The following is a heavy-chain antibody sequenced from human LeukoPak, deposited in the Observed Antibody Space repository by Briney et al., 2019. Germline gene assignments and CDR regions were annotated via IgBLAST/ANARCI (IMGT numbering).Heavy chain of an antibody. Sequence: GGSLRLSCAASGFTFDDYAMHWVRQAPGKGLEWVSGISWNSGSIGYADSVKGRFTISRDNAKNSLYLQMNSLRAEDTAVYYCAKDRGYSYGISEYWGQGTLVTVSS. V-gene: IGHV3-9*01. D-gene: IGHD5-18*01. CDR2: ISWNSGSI. CDR3: AKDRGYSYGISEY. CDR1: GFTFDDYA. J-gene: IGHJ4*02.